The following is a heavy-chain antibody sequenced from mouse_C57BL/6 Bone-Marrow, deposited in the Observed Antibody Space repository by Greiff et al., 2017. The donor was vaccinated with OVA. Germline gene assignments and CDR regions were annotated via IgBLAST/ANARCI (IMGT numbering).Heavy chain of an antibody. CDR3: AREVFTTVVATSRYVDV. CDR2: ILPGSGST. CDR1: GYTFTGYW. J-gene: IGHJ1*03. D-gene: IGHD1-1*01. V-gene: IGHV1-9*01. Sequence: QVQLQQSGAELMKPGASVKLSCKATGYTFTGYWIEWVKQRPGHGLEWIGEILPGSGSTNYNEKFKGKATFTADTSSNTAYMQLSSLTTEDSAIYYCAREVFTTVVATSRYVDVWGTGTTVTVSS.